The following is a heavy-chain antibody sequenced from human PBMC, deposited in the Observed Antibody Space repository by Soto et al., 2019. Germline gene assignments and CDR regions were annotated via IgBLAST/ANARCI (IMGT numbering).Heavy chain of an antibody. CDR2: ISAYNGNT. D-gene: IGHD1-26*01. J-gene: IGHJ4*02. CDR3: ASSRGYSGEYHGFDY. V-gene: IGHV1-18*04. CDR1: GYTFTSYG. Sequence: QVPLVQSGGEVKKSGASVKVSCKASGYTFTSYGIYWVRQAPGQGLEWMGWISAYNGNTNYAQKFQGRVTMTTDSSTSTAYMELRSLRSDDSAMYYCASSRGYSGEYHGFDYWGQGSLVTVSS.